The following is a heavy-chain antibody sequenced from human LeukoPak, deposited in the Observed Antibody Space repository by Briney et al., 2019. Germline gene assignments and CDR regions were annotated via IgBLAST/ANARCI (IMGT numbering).Heavy chain of an antibody. CDR1: GGSIGSYF. J-gene: IGHJ5*02. D-gene: IGHD1-26*01. V-gene: IGHV4-59*12. CDR2: IYHSGST. Sequence: SETLSLTCTVSGGSIGSYFWSWIRQPPGKGLEWIGEIYHSGSTNYNPSLKSRVTISVDKSKNQFSLKLSSVTAADTAVYYCARAPRSGSYYAGHGWFDPWGQGTLVTVSS. CDR3: ARAPRSGSYYAGHGWFDP.